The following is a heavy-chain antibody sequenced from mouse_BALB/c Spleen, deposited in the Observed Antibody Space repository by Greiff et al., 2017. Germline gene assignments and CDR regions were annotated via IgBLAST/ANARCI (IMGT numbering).Heavy chain of an antibody. CDR3: ASVYYGNYPDY. J-gene: IGHJ2*01. CDR1: GFTFSSYA. V-gene: IGHV5-6-5*01. D-gene: IGHD2-1*01. Sequence: EVKVVESGGGLVKPGGSLKLSCAASGFTFSSYAMSWVRQTPEKRLEWVASISSGGSTYYPDSVKGRFTISRDNARNILYLQMSSLRSEDTAMYYCASVYYGNYPDYWGQGTTLTVSS. CDR2: ISSGGST.